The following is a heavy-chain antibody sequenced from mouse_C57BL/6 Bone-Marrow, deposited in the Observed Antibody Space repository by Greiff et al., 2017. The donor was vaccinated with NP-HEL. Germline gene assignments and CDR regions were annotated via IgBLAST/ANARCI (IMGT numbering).Heavy chain of an antibody. V-gene: IGHV1-26*01. D-gene: IGHD2-1*01. J-gene: IGHJ2*01. CDR3: ARGVYYGNYFDY. CDR2: INPNNGGT. Sequence: VQLQQSGPELVKPGASVKISCKASGYTFTDYYMNWVKQSHGKSLEWIGDINPNNGGTSYNQKFKGKATLTVYKSSSTAYMELRSLTSEDSAVYYCARGVYYGNYFDYWGQGTTLTVSS. CDR1: GYTFTDYY.